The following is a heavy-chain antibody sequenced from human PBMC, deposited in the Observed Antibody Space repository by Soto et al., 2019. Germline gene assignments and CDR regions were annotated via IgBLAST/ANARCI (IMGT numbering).Heavy chain of an antibody. CDR1: GFTFGDCA. CDR2: ITSKAYGGTT. Sequence: GGSLRLSCTASGFTFGDCAMIWFRQAPGKGLEWVGFITSKAYGGTTEYAASVKGRFTISRDDSKSIAYLQMNSLKTDDTAVYYCSRVPPNNRGAPLDYWGQRTLVTVSS. CDR3: SRVPPNNRGAPLDY. D-gene: IGHD3-10*01. V-gene: IGHV3-49*03. J-gene: IGHJ4*02.